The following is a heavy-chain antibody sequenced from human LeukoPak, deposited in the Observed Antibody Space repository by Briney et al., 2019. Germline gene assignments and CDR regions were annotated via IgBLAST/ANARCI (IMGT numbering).Heavy chain of an antibody. Sequence: SGGSLRLSCAASGFTFYDYAMHWVRQAPGKGLEWVSGISWNSGSIGYVDSVKGRFTISRDNAKNSLYLQMNSLRAEDTALYYCASGSRVATILGDYWGQGTLVTVSS. CDR2: ISWNSGSI. V-gene: IGHV3-9*01. CDR3: ASGSRVATILGDY. D-gene: IGHD5-12*01. CDR1: GFTFYDYA. J-gene: IGHJ4*02.